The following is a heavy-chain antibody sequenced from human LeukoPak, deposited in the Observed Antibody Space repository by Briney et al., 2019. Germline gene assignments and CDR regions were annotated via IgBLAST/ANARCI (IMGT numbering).Heavy chain of an antibody. CDR1: GFTFDDYG. Sequence: GGSLRLSCAASGFTFDDYGMSWVRQAPGKGLEWVSGINWNGGSTGYADSVKGRFTISRDNAKNSLYLQMNSLRAEDTALYYCARDLYCTNGVCFPTDYWGQGTLVTVSS. D-gene: IGHD2-8*01. CDR2: INWNGGST. CDR3: ARDLYCTNGVCFPTDY. V-gene: IGHV3-20*04. J-gene: IGHJ4*02.